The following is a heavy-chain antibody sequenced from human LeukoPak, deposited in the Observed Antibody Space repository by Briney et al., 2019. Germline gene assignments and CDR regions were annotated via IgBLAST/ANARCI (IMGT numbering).Heavy chain of an antibody. V-gene: IGHV3-23*01. CDR1: GFTFRNYD. CDR2: ISASGRGGST. J-gene: IGHJ3*01. CDR3: ARDFPGIGRGTFDF. Sequence: GGSLRLSCAASGFTFRNYDMNWVRQAPGKGLEWVSGISASGRGGSTYYADSVKGRFTISRDNSRNTLYLQLNSLRAEDTAVYYCARDFPGIGRGTFDFWGQGTIIIVSS. D-gene: IGHD3-10*01.